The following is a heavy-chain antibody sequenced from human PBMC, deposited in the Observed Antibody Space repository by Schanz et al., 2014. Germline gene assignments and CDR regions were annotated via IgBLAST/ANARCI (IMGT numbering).Heavy chain of an antibody. V-gene: IGHV3-66*01. Sequence: EVQLVESGGGLVQPGGSLRLSCAASGFTVSNNYMSWVRQAPGKGLECVSRIDADGNSTSYADSVKGRFTISRDNSKNTLYLQMNSLRAEDTAVYYCRLWFGELYYGMDVWGQGTTVTVSS. CDR2: IDADGNST. CDR3: RLWFGELYYGMDV. CDR1: GFTVSNNY. J-gene: IGHJ6*02. D-gene: IGHD3-10*01.